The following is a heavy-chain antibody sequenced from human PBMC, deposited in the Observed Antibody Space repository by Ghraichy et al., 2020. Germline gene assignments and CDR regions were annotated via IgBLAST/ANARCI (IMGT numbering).Heavy chain of an antibody. V-gene: IGHV3-74*01. D-gene: IGHD6-13*01. CDR3: VRDRTVAGTGPHFDY. Sequence: GESLNISCAVSGFTLSSHWMHWVRQAPGKGLGWVSRINPDGSETTYADSVKGRFTISRDNAENMVYLQMNSLRAEDAAVYYCVRDRTVAGTGPHFDYWGQGTLVTVSS. CDR1: GFTLSSHW. CDR2: INPDGSET. J-gene: IGHJ4*02.